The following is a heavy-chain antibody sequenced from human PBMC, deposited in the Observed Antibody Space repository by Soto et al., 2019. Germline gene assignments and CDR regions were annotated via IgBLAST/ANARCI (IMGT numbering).Heavy chain of an antibody. CDR1: GGSITSSSYY. D-gene: IGHD1-26*01. CDR2: IYYSGST. Sequence: NPSETLSLTCTVSGGSITSSSYYWSWIRQPPGKGLEWIGYIYYSGSTNYNPTLKSRVTISVDTSKNQFSLKLSSVTAADTAVYYCARRYGGNFDYWGQGTLVTVSS. J-gene: IGHJ4*02. CDR3: ARRYGGNFDY. V-gene: IGHV4-61*01.